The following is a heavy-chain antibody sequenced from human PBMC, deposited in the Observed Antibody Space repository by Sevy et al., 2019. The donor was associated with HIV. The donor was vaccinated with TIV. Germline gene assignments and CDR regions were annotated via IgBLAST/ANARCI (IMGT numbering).Heavy chain of an antibody. J-gene: IGHJ4*02. V-gene: IGHV1-2*02. CDR1: GYTFTGQY. Sequence: ASVKVSCKASGYTFTGQYIHWVRQAPGQGLEWMGWINPKSGDSNYAQEFQGRVTMTRDTSINTVYMELSSLRSDDTAVYYCGRTSPRGGFDYWGQGALVTVSS. CDR3: GRTSPRGGFDY. CDR2: INPKSGDS.